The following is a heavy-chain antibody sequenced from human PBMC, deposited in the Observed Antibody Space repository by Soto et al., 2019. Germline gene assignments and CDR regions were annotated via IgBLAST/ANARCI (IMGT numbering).Heavy chain of an antibody. CDR1: GDSVSSNSAA. CDR2: TYYRSKWYN. J-gene: IGHJ4*02. CDR3: ARDRNFDFWSGYYFDY. D-gene: IGHD3-3*01. V-gene: IGHV6-1*01. Sequence: SQTLSLTCAISGDSVSSNSAAWNWIRQSPSRGLEWLGRTYYRSKWYNDYAVSVKSRITINPDTSKNQFSLQLNSVTTEDTAVYYCARDRNFDFWSGYYFDYWGQGTLVTVSS.